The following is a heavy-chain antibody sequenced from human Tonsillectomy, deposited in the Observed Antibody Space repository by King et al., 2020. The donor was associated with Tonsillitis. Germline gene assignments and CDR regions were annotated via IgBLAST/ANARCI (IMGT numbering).Heavy chain of an antibody. CDR2: ISSGRSDI. J-gene: IGHJ4*02. V-gene: IGHV3-21*06. Sequence: QLVQSGGGLVKPGGSLRISCVVSGFTFNSYSMIWVRPAPGKGLVCGASISSGRSDIYYAESVKGRFTISRDNAKNSLYLQLNSLRAEDTAVYYCARDRVTYYDFWSGFDYWGQGTLVTVSS. CDR1: GFTFNSYS. D-gene: IGHD3-3*01. CDR3: ARDRVTYYDFWSGFDY.